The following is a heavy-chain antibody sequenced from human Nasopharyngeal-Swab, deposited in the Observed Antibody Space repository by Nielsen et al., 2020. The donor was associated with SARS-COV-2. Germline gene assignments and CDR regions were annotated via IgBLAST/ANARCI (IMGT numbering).Heavy chain of an antibody. V-gene: IGHV3-23*01. Sequence: ETLSLTCAASGFTFSSYAVSWVRQAPGKGLEWVSAISGSGGSTYYADSVKGRFTISRDNSKNTLYLQMNSLRAEDTAVYYCAKDGGLTTFPYYYYYGMDVWGQGTTVTVSS. J-gene: IGHJ6*02. CDR2: ISGSGGST. CDR3: AKDGGLTTFPYYYYYGMDV. D-gene: IGHD4/OR15-4a*01. CDR1: GFTFSSYA.